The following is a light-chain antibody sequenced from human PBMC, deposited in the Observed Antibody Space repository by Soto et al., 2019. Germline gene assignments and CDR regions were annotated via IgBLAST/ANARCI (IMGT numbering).Light chain of an antibody. CDR1: SSDIGAYNY. V-gene: IGLV2-14*03. J-gene: IGLJ3*02. CDR3: SSYTGSTTTWV. CDR2: DVS. Sequence: QSALTQPASVSGSPGQSITISCTGTSSDIGAYNYVSWYQQHPGKAPKLMIYDVSHRPSGVPVRFSGSKSGNTASLTISGLQAEDETEYYCSSYTGSTTTWVFGGGTQLTVL.